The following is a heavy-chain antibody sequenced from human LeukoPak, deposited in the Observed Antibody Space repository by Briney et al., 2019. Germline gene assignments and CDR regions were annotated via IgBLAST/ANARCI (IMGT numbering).Heavy chain of an antibody. Sequence: ASVKVSFKVSGYTLTELSMYWVRQAPGKGLEWMGGFDPEDGETIYAQKFQGRVTMTEDTSTDTAYMELSSLRSEDTAVYYCATASFTYYYGSGSYYEYWGQGTLVTVSS. CDR3: ATASFTYYYGSGSYYEY. CDR1: GYTLTELS. V-gene: IGHV1-24*01. CDR2: FDPEDGET. D-gene: IGHD3-10*01. J-gene: IGHJ4*02.